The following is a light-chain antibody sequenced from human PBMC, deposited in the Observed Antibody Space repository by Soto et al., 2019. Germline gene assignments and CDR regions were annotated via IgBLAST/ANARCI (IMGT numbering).Light chain of an antibody. CDR3: QQSFT. CDR1: QSISSW. V-gene: IGKV1-5*03. J-gene: IGKJ3*01. Sequence: DIQMTQSPSTLSASVGDRVTITCRASQSISSWLAWYQQKPGKAPKLLIYKASSLESGVPSRFSGSGSGTEFTLTTSSLQPDDFATYYCQQSFTFGPGTNVDI. CDR2: KAS.